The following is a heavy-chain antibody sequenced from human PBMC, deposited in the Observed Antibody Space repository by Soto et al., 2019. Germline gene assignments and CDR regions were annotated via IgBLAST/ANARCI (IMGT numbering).Heavy chain of an antibody. J-gene: IGHJ5*02. CDR1: GGTFSSYT. Sequence: QVQLVQSGAEVKKPGSSVKVSCKASGGTFSSYTISWVRQAPGQGLEWMGRIIPILGIANYAQKFQGRVTITADKSTSTASMARSSLRSEDTAVYYWARVHNWNDCPQWWFDPWGQGTLVTVSS. D-gene: IGHD1-20*01. V-gene: IGHV1-69*02. CDR2: IIPILGIA. CDR3: ARVHNWNDCPQWWFDP.